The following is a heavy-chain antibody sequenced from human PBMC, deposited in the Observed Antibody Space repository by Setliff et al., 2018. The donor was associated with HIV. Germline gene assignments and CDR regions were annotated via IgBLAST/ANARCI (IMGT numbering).Heavy chain of an antibody. D-gene: IGHD3-10*01. Sequence: SETLSLTCTVSGGSISSYYWSWIRQSPGKGLEWIGYIYTSGTANYNPSLQSRVTISLDMSRNQVSLRLSSVTAADTTIYYCARLVVTARGIRDAFDVWGQGAMVTVSS. V-gene: IGHV4-4*09. CDR1: GGSISSYY. CDR3: ARLVVTARGIRDAFDV. CDR2: IYTSGTA. J-gene: IGHJ3*01.